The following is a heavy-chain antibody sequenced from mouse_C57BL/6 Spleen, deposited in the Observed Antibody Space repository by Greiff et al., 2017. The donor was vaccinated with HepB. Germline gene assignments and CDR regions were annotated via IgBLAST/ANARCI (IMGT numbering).Heavy chain of an antibody. CDR1: GFTFSSYG. J-gene: IGHJ2*01. CDR3: ARQRGAAHADFDY. Sequence: DVMLVESGGDLVKPGGSLKLSCAASGFTFSSYGMSWVRQTPDKRLEWVATISSGGSYTYYPDSVKGRFTISRDNAKNTLYLQMSSLKSEDTAMYYCARQRGAAHADFDYWGQGTTLTVSS. D-gene: IGHD3-2*02. V-gene: IGHV5-6*02. CDR2: ISSGGSYT.